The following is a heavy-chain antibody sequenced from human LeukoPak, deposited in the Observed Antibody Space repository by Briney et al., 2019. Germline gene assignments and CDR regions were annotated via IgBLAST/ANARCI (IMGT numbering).Heavy chain of an antibody. Sequence: SAISGSGGSTYYADSVKGRFTISRDNAKNTLYLQMNSLRAEDTAVYYCARGGYSGYDEGDYWGQGTLVTVSS. CDR2: ISGSGGST. V-gene: IGHV3-23*01. CDR3: ARGGYSGYDEGDY. J-gene: IGHJ4*02. D-gene: IGHD5-12*01.